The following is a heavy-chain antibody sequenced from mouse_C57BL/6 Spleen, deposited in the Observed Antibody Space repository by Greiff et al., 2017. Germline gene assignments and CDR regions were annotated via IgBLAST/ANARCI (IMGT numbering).Heavy chain of an antibody. CDR2: INPGSGGT. J-gene: IGHJ2*01. CDR1: GYAFTNYL. Sequence: QVQLQQSGAELVRPGTSVKVSCKASGYAFTNYLIEWVKQRPGQGLEWIGVINPGSGGTNYNEKFKGKATLTADKSSSTAYMQLSSLTSEDSAVYFCARKGTAQADYCGQGTTLTVSS. D-gene: IGHD3-2*02. CDR3: ARKGTAQADY. V-gene: IGHV1-54*01.